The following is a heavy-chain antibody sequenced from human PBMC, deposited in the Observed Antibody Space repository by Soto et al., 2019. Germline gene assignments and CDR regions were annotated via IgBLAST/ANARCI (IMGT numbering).Heavy chain of an antibody. CDR2: ISGSGGST. J-gene: IGHJ5*02. Sequence: GGSLRLSCAASGFTFSSYAMSCVRQAPGKGLEWVSSISGSGGSTYYADSVKGRFTISRDNSKNTLYLQMNSLRVEDTAVYYCAKDRSESGALHRYAPWGQGTLVIVSS. CDR1: GFTFSSYA. D-gene: IGHD4-4*01. V-gene: IGHV3-23*01. CDR3: AKDRSESGALHRYAP.